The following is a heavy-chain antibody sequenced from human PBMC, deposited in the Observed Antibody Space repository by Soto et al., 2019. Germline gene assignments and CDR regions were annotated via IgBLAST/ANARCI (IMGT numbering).Heavy chain of an antibody. CDR2: ISSSSSTI. D-gene: IGHD6-19*01. Sequence: GGSLRLSCAASGFTFSSYSMNWVRQAPGKGLEWVSYISSSSSTIYYADSVKGRFTISRDNAKNSLYLQMNSLRDEDTAVYYCASSDSSRYSSGWYRMDVWGQGTTVTVSS. V-gene: IGHV3-48*02. CDR3: ASSDSSRYSSGWYRMDV. CDR1: GFTFSSYS. J-gene: IGHJ6*02.